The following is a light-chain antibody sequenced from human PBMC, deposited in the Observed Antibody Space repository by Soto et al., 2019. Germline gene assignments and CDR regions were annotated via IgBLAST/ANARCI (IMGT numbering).Light chain of an antibody. CDR2: AAS. CDR3: QHYNSYSEA. V-gene: IGKV1-5*01. Sequence: DIHMTQSPSTLSGSVGYRVTITCRASQTISSWLAWYQQKPGKAPKLLIYAASTLQSGVPSRFIGSGSGTEYTLTISSLQPDDFETYYCQHYNSYSEAFGQGTKVDIK. J-gene: IGKJ1*01. CDR1: QTISSW.